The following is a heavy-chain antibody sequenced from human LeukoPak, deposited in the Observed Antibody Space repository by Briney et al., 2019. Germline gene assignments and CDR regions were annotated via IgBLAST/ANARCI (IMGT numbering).Heavy chain of an antibody. J-gene: IGHJ4*02. CDR1: GFDFRSYS. V-gene: IGHV3-48*04. D-gene: IGHD5-18*01. CDR3: ARDLGGYSYGSHFVY. Sequence: GGSLRLSCVASGFDFRSYSMNWVRQAPGKGLEWVSYISSFGGTIYYADSVKGRFTISRDNAKNSLYLQMNSLRAEDTAVYYCARDLGGYSYGSHFVYWGQGTLVTVSS. CDR2: ISSFGGTI.